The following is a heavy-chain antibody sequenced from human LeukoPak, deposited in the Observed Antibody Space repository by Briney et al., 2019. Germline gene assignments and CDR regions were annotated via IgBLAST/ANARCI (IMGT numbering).Heavy chain of an antibody. D-gene: IGHD3-10*01. V-gene: IGHV4-34*01. CDR2: INHSGST. Sequence: SETLSLTCAVYGGSFSGYYWSWIRQPPGKGLEWIGEINHSGSTNYNPSLKSRVTISVDTSKNQFSLKLSSVTAADTAVYYCAKGWFGEYTIDYWGQGTLVTVSS. CDR3: AKGWFGEYTIDY. J-gene: IGHJ4*02. CDR1: GGSFSGYY.